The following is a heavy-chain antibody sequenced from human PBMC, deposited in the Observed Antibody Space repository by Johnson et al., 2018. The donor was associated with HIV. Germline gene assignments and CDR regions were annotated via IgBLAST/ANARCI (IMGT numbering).Heavy chain of an antibody. CDR2: ISYDGSYK. D-gene: IGHD3-22*01. CDR3: ARGGSTMIVLVIKGAFDI. CDR1: GFTFSSYA. V-gene: IGHV3-30-3*01. Sequence: QVQLVESGGGVVQPGRSLRLSCAASGFTFSSYAMHWVRQAPGKGLVWVAVISYDGSYKYYADSVKGRFTISRDNSKNTLYLQMNSLSAEDSAVYYCARGGSTMIVLVIKGAFDIWGQGTMVTVSS. J-gene: IGHJ3*02.